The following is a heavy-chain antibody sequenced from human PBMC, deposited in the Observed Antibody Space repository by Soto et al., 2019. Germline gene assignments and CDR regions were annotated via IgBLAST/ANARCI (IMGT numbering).Heavy chain of an antibody. Sequence: ASVKVSCKASGYTFTSYDINWVRQATGQGLEWMGWMNPNSGNTGYAQKFQGRVTMTRNTSISTAYMELSRLRSDDTAVYYCARGGAFSYYNCGYSGYLGQGTLVPVPS. D-gene: IGHD3-22*01. V-gene: IGHV1-8*01. CDR1: GYTFTSYD. CDR2: MNPNSGNT. CDR3: ARGGAFSYYNCGYSGY. J-gene: IGHJ4*02.